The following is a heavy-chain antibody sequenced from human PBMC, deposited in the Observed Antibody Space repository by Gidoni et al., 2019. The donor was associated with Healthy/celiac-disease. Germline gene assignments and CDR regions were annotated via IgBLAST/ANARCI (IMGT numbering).Heavy chain of an antibody. CDR1: GFPVSSNY. V-gene: IGHV3-66*01. CDR2: IYSGGST. D-gene: IGHD1-26*01. Sequence: EVQLVESGGGLVQPGGSLRLSCAASGFPVSSNYMSWVRQAPGKGLEWVSVIYSGGSTYYADSVKGRFTISRDNSKNTLYLQMNSLRAEDTAVYYCARSSGSYSGTPFFDYWGQGTLVTVSS. J-gene: IGHJ4*02. CDR3: ARSSGSYSGTPFFDY.